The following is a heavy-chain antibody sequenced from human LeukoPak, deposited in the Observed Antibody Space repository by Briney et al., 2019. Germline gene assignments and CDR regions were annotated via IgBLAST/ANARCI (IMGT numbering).Heavy chain of an antibody. J-gene: IGHJ6*02. Sequence: GASVKVSCKVSGYTLTELSMHWVRQAPGKGLEWMGGFDPEDGETIYAQKLQGRVTMTTDTSTSTAYMELRSLRSDDTAVYYCARDGYYGSGSYPYYYGMDVWGQGTTVTVSS. CDR3: ARDGYYGSGSYPYYYGMDV. CDR2: FDPEDGET. CDR1: GYTLTELS. V-gene: IGHV1-24*01. D-gene: IGHD3-10*01.